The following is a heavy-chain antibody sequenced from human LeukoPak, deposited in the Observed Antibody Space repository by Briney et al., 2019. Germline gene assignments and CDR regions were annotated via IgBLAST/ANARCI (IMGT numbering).Heavy chain of an antibody. D-gene: IGHD4/OR15-4a*01. J-gene: IGHJ3*02. CDR1: GYTFTDYY. Sequence: GASVKVSCKASGYTFTDYYMHWVRQAPGQGLEWMRWINPNSGGTNYAQKFQGRVTMTRDTSISTAYMELSRLRSDDTAVYYCARGLYAIANYVEDAFEIWGQGTMVTVSS. V-gene: IGHV1-2*02. CDR3: ARGLYAIANYVEDAFEI. CDR2: INPNSGGT.